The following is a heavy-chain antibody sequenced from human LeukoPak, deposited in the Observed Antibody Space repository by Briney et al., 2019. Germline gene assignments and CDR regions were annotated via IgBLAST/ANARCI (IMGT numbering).Heavy chain of an antibody. CDR3: ARGAYGGDNWHFDL. J-gene: IGHJ2*01. Sequence: GGSLRLSCAASGFTLSWYDTHWVRHPPGKGLEWVAGFGTAGDRYYLASVRGRFTISREDARNVFYLQLNSLRAGDTAVYYCARGAYGGDNWHFDLWGRGTLVTVSS. D-gene: IGHD2-21*01. CDR2: FGTAGDR. CDR1: GFTLSWYD. V-gene: IGHV3-13*01.